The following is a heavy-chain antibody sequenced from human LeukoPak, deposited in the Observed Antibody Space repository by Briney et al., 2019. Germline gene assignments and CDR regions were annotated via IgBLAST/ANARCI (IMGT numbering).Heavy chain of an antibody. D-gene: IGHD5-18*01. V-gene: IGHV3-64*01. CDR2: ISSNGGST. CDR3: ARGGTYTSGSPFGY. Sequence: PGGSLRLSCAASAFTFSSYAMHWVRQAPGKGLEYVSDISSNGGSTYYANSVKGRFTISRDNSKNTLYLQMGSLRTEDMAVYYCARGGTYTSGSPFGYWGQGTLVTVSS. J-gene: IGHJ4*02. CDR1: AFTFSSYA.